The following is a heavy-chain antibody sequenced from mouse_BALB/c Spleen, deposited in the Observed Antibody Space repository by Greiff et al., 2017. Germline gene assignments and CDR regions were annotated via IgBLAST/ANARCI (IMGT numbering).Heavy chain of an antibody. V-gene: IGHV5-9-4*01. CDR3: ARVGKGGYYAMDY. D-gene: IGHD2-1*01. Sequence: EVQLVESGGGLVKPGGSLKLSCAASGFTFSSYAMSWVRQSPEKRLEWVAEISSGGSYTYYPDTVTGRFTISRDNAKNTLYLEMSSLRSEDTAMYYCARVGKGGYYAMDYWGQGTSVTVSS. CDR2: ISSGGSYT. CDR1: GFTFSSYA. J-gene: IGHJ4*01.